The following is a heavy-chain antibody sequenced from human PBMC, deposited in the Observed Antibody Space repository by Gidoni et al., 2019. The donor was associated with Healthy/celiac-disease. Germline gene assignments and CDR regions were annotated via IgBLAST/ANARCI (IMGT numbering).Heavy chain of an antibody. J-gene: IGHJ6*02. CDR3: ATHGAGLSIAADLNVYYYYGMDV. CDR1: GYTLTELS. CDR2: FDPEDGET. Sequence: QVQLVQSGAEVKKPGASVKVSCKVSGYTLTELSMHWVRQAPGKGLEWMGGFDPEDGETIYAQKFQGRVTMTEDTSTDTAYMELSSLRSEDTAVYYCATHGAGLSIAADLNVYYYYGMDVWGQGTTVTVSS. V-gene: IGHV1-24*01. D-gene: IGHD6-6*01.